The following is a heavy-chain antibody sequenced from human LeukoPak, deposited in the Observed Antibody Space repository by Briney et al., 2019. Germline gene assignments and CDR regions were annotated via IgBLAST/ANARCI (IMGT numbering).Heavy chain of an antibody. V-gene: IGHV4-4*07. CDR1: GGSISSYY. D-gene: IGHD1-26*01. CDR2: IYTSGST. CDR3: ARIRPSVGANGGWFDP. J-gene: IGHJ5*02. Sequence: SETLSLTCTVSGGSISSYYWSWIRQPAGKGLEWIGRIYTSGSTNYNPSLKSRVTMSVDTSKNQFSLKLSSVTAADTAVYYCARIRPSVGANGGWFDPWGQGTLVTVSS.